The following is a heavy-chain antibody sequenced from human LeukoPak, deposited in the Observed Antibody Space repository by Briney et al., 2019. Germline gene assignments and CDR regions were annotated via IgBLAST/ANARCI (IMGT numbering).Heavy chain of an antibody. Sequence: ASVKVSCKASGGTFSSYAISWVRQAPGQGLEWMGGIIPIFGTANYAQKFQGRVTITADKSTSTAYMELSSLRSEDTAVYYCASRGYSYGHPYYFDYWGQGTLVTVSS. V-gene: IGHV1-69*06. J-gene: IGHJ4*02. CDR3: ASRGYSYGHPYYFDY. CDR1: GGTFSSYA. D-gene: IGHD5-18*01. CDR2: IIPIFGTA.